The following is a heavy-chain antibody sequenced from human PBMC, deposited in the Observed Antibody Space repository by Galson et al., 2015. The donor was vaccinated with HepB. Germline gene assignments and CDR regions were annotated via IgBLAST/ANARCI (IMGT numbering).Heavy chain of an antibody. CDR3: AKDPIPQTIVATAIDY. J-gene: IGHJ4*02. CDR1: GFTFSSYA. CDR2: IGGSGGST. D-gene: IGHD5-12*01. Sequence: SLRLSCAASGFTFSSYAMSWVRQAPGKGLEWVSAIGGSGGSTYYADSAKGRFTISRDNSKNTLYLQMNSLRAEDTAVYYYAKDPIPQTIVATAIDYWGQGTLVTVSS. V-gene: IGHV3-23*01.